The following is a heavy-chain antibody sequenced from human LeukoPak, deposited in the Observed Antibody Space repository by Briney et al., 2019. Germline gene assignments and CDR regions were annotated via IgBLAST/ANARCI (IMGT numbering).Heavy chain of an antibody. CDR2: IIPIFGTA. Sequence: SVKVSCKASGYTFTSYDINWVRQATGQGLEWMGGIIPIFGTANYAQKFQGRVTITTDESTSTAYMELSSLRSEDTAVYYCARDLAGYYDSSGYYGAFDIWGQGTMVTVSS. V-gene: IGHV1-69*05. J-gene: IGHJ3*02. CDR3: ARDLAGYYDSSGYYGAFDI. CDR1: GYTFTSYD. D-gene: IGHD3-22*01.